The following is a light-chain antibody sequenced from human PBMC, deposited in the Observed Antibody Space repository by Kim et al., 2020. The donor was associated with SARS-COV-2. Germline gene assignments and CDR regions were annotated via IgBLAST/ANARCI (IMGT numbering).Light chain of an antibody. J-gene: IGKJ5*01. Sequence: ASVGDRVTITCRASQDIRNDLGWYQQNPGRAAKRLIYGASSLQSGVPSRFSGSGSGTEFTLTISSVQPEDGATYFCLQHSTYPITLGQGTRLGIK. CDR3: LQHSTYPIT. CDR2: GAS. V-gene: IGKV1-17*01. CDR1: QDIRND.